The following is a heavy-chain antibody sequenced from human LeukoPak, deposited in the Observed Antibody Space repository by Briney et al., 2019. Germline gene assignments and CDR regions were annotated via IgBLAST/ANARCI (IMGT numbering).Heavy chain of an antibody. D-gene: IGHD5-18*01. CDR3: ARGTGKFGYLFDY. J-gene: IGHJ4*02. CDR1: GDSISSGYY. Sequence: PSGTLSLTCTVSGDSISSGYYWGWIRQPPGEGLQWIANVYHRGNNYYNPSLWSRVTISVDTSKNRFSLKLNSVTAADTAVYYCARGTGKFGYLFDYWGQGTLVTASS. CDR2: VYHRGNN. V-gene: IGHV4-38-2*02.